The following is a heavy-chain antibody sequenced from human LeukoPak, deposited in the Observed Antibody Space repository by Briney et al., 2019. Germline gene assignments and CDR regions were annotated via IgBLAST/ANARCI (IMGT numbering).Heavy chain of an antibody. V-gene: IGHV4-59*01. CDR2: IYHTGSN. D-gene: IGHD6-25*01. CDR1: GGPISSYY. CDR3: ARRGRNSSGWEDYL. J-gene: IGHJ4*02. Sequence: SETLSLTCTVSGGPISSYYWMWMRQPPGKAVEWIANIYHTGSNNYNPSLSSRVTISIDTAKNQFSLTLTSVTAADTAVYYCARRGRNSSGWEDYLWGQGTLVTVSS.